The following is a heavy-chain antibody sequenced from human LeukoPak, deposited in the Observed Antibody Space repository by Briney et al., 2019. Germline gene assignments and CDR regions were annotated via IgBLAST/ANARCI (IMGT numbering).Heavy chain of an antibody. CDR3: AKDGDMTTVTTLGGFDY. D-gene: IGHD4-17*01. V-gene: IGHV3-23*01. CDR1: GFTFSSYG. Sequence: GGSLRLSCAASGFTFSSYGMSWVRQAPGKGLEWVSAISGSGGSTYYADSVKGRFTISRDNSKNTLYLQMNSLRAEDTAVYYCAKDGDMTTVTTLGGFDYWGQGTLVTVSS. CDR2: ISGSGGST. J-gene: IGHJ4*02.